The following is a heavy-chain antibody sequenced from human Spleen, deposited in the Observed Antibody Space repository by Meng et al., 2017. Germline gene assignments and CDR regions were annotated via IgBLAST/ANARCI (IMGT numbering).Heavy chain of an antibody. Sequence: QPQLQESGPGLLKPSEVLSLTCSVSGGSTSTSGYYWDWIRQPPGKGLAWIGSSGYSGITYYTPSLTSRVTVSIATSKSQFSLKLPSVTAADTAVYYCVRSSGWVRTGFDPWGQGTLVTVSS. CDR2: SGYSGIT. D-gene: IGHD6-19*01. V-gene: IGHV4-39*01. CDR3: VRSSGWVRTGFDP. J-gene: IGHJ5*02. CDR1: GGSTSTSGYY.